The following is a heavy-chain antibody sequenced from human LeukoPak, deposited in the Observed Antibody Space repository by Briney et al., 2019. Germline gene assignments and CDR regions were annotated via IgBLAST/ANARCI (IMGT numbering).Heavy chain of an antibody. V-gene: IGHV1-2*06. CDR2: INPNSGGT. D-gene: IGHD6-13*01. CDR3: ARALRGYSSSWYVDY. Sequence: ASVTVSCKASGYTFTGYYMHWVRQAPGQGLEWMGRINPNSGGTNYAQKFQGRVTMTRDTSISTAYMELSRLRSDDTAVYYCARALRGYSSSWYVDYWGQGTLVTVSS. J-gene: IGHJ4*02. CDR1: GYTFTGYY.